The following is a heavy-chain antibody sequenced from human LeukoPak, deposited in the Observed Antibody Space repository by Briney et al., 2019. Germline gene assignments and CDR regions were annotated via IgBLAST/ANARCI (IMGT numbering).Heavy chain of an antibody. J-gene: IGHJ4*02. Sequence: SETLSLTCTVSGGSISTFYWNWIRQPPGKGLELIGYIYYSGSTKYNPSLKSRVTISVDTSKNQFSLRLSSVTAADTAVYYCARDYYGSGTHLYWGQGTLVTVPS. V-gene: IGHV4-59*01. CDR1: GGSISTFY. CDR3: ARDYYGSGTHLY. CDR2: IYYSGST. D-gene: IGHD3-10*01.